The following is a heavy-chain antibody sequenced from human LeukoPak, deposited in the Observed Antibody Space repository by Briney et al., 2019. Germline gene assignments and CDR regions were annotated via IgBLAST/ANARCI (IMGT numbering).Heavy chain of an antibody. CDR1: GFTFNSYW. D-gene: IGHD5-18*01. J-gene: IGHJ4*02. CDR3: AKPLRRGDTAMGTDY. V-gene: IGHV3-23*01. CDR2: ISGSGGST. Sequence: PGGSLRLSCAASGFTFNSYWMNWVRQAPGKGLEWVSAISGSGGSTYYADSVKGRFTISRDNSKNTLYLQMNSLRAEDTAVYYCAKPLRRGDTAMGTDYWGQGTLVTVSS.